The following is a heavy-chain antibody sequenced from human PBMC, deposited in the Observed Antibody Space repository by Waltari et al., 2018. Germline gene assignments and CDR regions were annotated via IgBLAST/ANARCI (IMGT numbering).Heavy chain of an antibody. J-gene: IGHJ4*02. CDR1: GFTFSSYA. CDR3: AKYYGDLFGPDY. V-gene: IGHV3-23*01. Sequence: EVQLLESGGGLVQPGGSLRLSCAASGFTFSSYAMSWVRQAPGKGLEWVSAMSGSGGSTYYADSVKGRFTISRDNSKNTLYLQMNSLRAEDTAVYYCAKYYGDLFGPDYWGQGTLVTVSS. D-gene: IGHD4-17*01. CDR2: MSGSGGST.